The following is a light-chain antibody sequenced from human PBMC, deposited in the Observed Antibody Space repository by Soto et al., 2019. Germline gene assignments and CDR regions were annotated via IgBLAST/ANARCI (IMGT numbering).Light chain of an antibody. Sequence: DIQMTQSPSTLSGSVGDRVTITCRPSQTISSWFAWYQQKPGKAPKLLIYKASTLKSGVQSRFSGSGSGTEFTLTITSLQPDDFATYYCQHYNSYSEAFGQGTKVEIK. J-gene: IGKJ1*01. V-gene: IGKV1-5*03. CDR3: QHYNSYSEA. CDR1: QTISSW. CDR2: KAS.